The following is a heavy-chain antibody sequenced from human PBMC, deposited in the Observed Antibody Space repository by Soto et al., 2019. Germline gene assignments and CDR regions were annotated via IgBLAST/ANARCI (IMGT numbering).Heavy chain of an antibody. CDR1: GFTFSSYA. CDR2: ISYDGSNK. CDR3: AKGSSGWISVNDY. J-gene: IGHJ4*02. V-gene: IGHV3-30-3*01. D-gene: IGHD6-19*01. Sequence: GGSLRLSCAASGFTFSSYAMHWVRQAPGKGLEWVAVISYDGSNKYYADSVKGRFTISRDNSKNTLYLQMNSLRAEDTAVYYCAKGSSGWISVNDYWGQGTLVTVSS.